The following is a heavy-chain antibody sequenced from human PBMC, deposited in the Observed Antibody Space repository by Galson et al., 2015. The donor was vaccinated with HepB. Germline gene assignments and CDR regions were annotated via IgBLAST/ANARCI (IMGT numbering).Heavy chain of an antibody. CDR2: IDPSDSYT. Sequence: QSGAEVKKPGESLRISCKGSGYSFTSYWISWVRQMPGKGLEWMGRIDPSDSYTNYSPPFQGHVTISADKSISTAYLQWSSLKASDTAMYYCARPSYSSKEDWYFDLWGRGTLVTVSS. V-gene: IGHV5-10-1*01. CDR3: ARPSYSSKEDWYFDL. J-gene: IGHJ2*01. D-gene: IGHD6-13*01. CDR1: GYSFTSYW.